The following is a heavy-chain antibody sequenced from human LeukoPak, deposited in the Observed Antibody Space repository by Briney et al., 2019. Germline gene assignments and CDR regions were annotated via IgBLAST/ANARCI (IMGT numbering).Heavy chain of an antibody. CDR2: ISALGGTT. V-gene: IGHV3-23*01. CDR1: GFTFSSYA. J-gene: IGHJ1*01. D-gene: IGHD2-15*01. Sequence: GGSLRLSCAASGFTFSSYAMGWVRQVPGKGLEWVSSISALGGTTSYADSVKGRFTVSRDNSKNTLYLQMNSLRVDDTAPYYCAKQYCAGGSCYSYFQHWGQGTLLTVSS. CDR3: AKQYCAGGSCYSYFQH.